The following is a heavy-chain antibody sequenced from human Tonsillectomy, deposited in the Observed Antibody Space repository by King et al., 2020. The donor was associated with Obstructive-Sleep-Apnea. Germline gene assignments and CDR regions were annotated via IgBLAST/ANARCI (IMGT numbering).Heavy chain of an antibody. D-gene: IGHD2-2*01. J-gene: IGHJ4*02. CDR3: AKEGWGVECSTTSCLNYFDS. CDR1: GFTFSNYA. V-gene: IGHV3-23*04. Sequence: VQLVESGGGLVQPGGSLRLSCAASGFTFSNYAMSWVRQAPGKGLEWVSTISGSADSTYYADSVKGRFTISRDNFKNTLHLQMNSLRAEDTAVFYCAKEGWGVECSTTSCLNYFDSWGQGTLVTVSS. CDR2: ISGSADST.